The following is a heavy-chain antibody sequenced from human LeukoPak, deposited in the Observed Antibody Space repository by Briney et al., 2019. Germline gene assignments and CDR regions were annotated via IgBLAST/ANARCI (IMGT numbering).Heavy chain of an antibody. V-gene: IGHV3-30*04. CDR1: GFTFSSYA. CDR2: ISYDGSNK. Sequence: GGSLRLSCAASGFTFSSYAMHRVRQAPGKGLEWVAVISYDGSNKYYADSVKGRFTISRDNSKNTLYLQMNSLRAEDTAVYYCAREGGYRDFDYWGQGTLVTVSS. D-gene: IGHD6-25*01. CDR3: AREGGYRDFDY. J-gene: IGHJ4*02.